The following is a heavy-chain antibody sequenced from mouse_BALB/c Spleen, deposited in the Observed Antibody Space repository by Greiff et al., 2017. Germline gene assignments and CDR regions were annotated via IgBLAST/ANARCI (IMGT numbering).Heavy chain of an antibody. CDR1: GYSITSDYA. Sequence: EVKLQESGPGLVKPSQSLSLTCTVTGYSITSDYAWNWIRQFPGNKLEWMGYISYSGSTSYNPSRKSRISITRDTSKNQFFLQLNSVTTEDTATYYCALLLRSSFAYWGQGTLVTVSA. CDR3: ALLLRSSFAY. CDR2: ISYSGST. D-gene: IGHD1-1*01. V-gene: IGHV3-2*02. J-gene: IGHJ3*01.